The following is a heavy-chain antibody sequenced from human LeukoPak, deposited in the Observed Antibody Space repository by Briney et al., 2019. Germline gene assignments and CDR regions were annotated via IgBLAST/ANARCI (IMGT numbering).Heavy chain of an antibody. J-gene: IGHJ3*02. CDR1: GGSFSGYY. V-gene: IGHV4-59*10. Sequence: SETLSLTCAVYGGSFSGYYWSWIRQPAGKGLEWIGRIYTSGSTNYNPSLKSRVTMSVDTSKNQFSLKLSSVTAADTAVYYCARGGYYYGSGSYMSPGAFDIWGQGTMVTVSS. CDR2: IYTSGST. D-gene: IGHD3-10*01. CDR3: ARGGYYYGSGSYMSPGAFDI.